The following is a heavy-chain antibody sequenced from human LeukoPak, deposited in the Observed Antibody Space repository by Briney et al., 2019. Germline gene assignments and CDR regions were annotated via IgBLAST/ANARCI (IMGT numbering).Heavy chain of an antibody. V-gene: IGHV4-34*01. CDR3: ARGFRVVIIPAPYNWFDP. Sequence: SDTLSLTCAVYGGSFSGYYWSWIRQPPAKALDWIGEINHSGSTNYNPSLKSRVTISVDTSKNQFSLKLSSVTAADTAVYYCARGFRVVIIPAPYNWFDPWGQGTLVTVSS. CDR1: GGSFSGYY. CDR2: INHSGST. J-gene: IGHJ5*02. D-gene: IGHD3-3*01.